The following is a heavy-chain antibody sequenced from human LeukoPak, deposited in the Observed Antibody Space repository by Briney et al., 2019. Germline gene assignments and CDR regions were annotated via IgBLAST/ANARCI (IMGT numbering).Heavy chain of an antibody. CDR2: IYSGGST. CDR3: ARNVPVTTLGY. CDR1: GVTVNNNY. Sequence: GGSLRLSCAASGVTVNNNYMSWVRQAPGKALEWVSVIYSGGSTYYADSMKGRFTISRDKSKNTVYLPMNSLRAEDTAVYYCARNVPVTTLGYWGQGTLVTVSS. J-gene: IGHJ4*02. V-gene: IGHV3-66*01. D-gene: IGHD4-17*01.